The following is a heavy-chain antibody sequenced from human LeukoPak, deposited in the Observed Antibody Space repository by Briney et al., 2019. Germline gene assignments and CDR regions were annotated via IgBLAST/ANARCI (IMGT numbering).Heavy chain of an antibody. D-gene: IGHD3-10*01. CDR3: ARPSQYGSGTDYYFDS. Sequence: PGGSLRLSCAASGFIFSGSPMHWVRQASGKGLEWVGHIRSKANNYATIYAASVEGRFTISRDDSKNTAYLQMNSLKTEDTAVYYCARPSQYGSGTDYYFDSWGRGTLVTVSS. V-gene: IGHV3-73*01. J-gene: IGHJ4*02. CDR2: IRSKANNYAT. CDR1: GFIFSGSP.